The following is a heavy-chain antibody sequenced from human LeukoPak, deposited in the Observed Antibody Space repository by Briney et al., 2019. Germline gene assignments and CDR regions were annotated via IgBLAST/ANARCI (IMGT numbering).Heavy chain of an antibody. V-gene: IGHV1-69*01. CDR1: GGTFSSYA. CDR2: IIPILGTA. J-gene: IGHJ4*02. CDR3: ARSKAGIFGVVIVNYFDY. D-gene: IGHD3-3*01. Sequence: SVKVSCKASGGTFSSYAISWVRQAPGQGLEWMGGIIPILGTANYAQKFQGRVTITADESTSTAYMELSSLRSEDTAVYYCARSKAGIFGVVIVNYFDYWGQGTLVTVST.